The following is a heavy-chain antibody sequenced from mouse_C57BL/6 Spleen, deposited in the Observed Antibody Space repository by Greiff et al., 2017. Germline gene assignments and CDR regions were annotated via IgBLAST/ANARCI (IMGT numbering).Heavy chain of an antibody. J-gene: IGHJ1*03. CDR1: GYAFSSSW. D-gene: IGHD2-1*01. Sequence: QVQLQQSGPELVKPGASVKISCKASGYAFSSSWMNWVKQRPGKGLEWIGRIYPGDGDTNYNGKFKGKATLTADKSSSTAYMQLSSLTSEDSAVYFCARGGNYYCDVWGTGTTVTVSS. CDR3: ARGGNYYCDV. CDR2: IYPGDGDT. V-gene: IGHV1-82*01.